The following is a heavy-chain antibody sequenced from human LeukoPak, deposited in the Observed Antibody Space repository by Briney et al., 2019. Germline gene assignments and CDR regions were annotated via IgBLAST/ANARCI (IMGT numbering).Heavy chain of an antibody. J-gene: IGHJ1*01. D-gene: IGHD1-14*01. CDR3: TGDVYQH. CDR2: IKQDGSEK. CDR1: GFSSSSYW. V-gene: IGHV3-7*05. Sequence: PGGSLRLSCAASGFSSSSYWMSWVRQAPGKGLEWVANIKQDGSEKYYVDSVKGRFIISRDNAKNSLYLQMNSLRAEDTAVYYCTGDVYQHWGQGTLVTVSS.